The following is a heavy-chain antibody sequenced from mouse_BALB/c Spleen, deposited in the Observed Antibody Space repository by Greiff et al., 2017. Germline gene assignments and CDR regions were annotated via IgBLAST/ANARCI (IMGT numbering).Heavy chain of an antibody. D-gene: IGHD1-2*01. J-gene: IGHJ2*01. Sequence: VQLKQSGAELVKPGASVKLSCTASGFNIKDTYMHWVKQRPEQGLEWIGRIDPANGNTKYDPKFQGKATITADTSSNTAYLQLSSLTSEDTAVYYCALHHYYGSDYWGQGTTLTVSA. CDR2: IDPANGNT. CDR3: ALHHYYGSDY. V-gene: IGHV14-3*02. CDR1: GFNIKDTY.